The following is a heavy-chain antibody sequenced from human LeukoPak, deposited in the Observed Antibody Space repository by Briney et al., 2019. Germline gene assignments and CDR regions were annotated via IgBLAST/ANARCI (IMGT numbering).Heavy chain of an antibody. CDR2: IKEDGREK. Sequence: GGSLRLSCAASGFTFSSYGMSWVRQAPGKGLEWVANIKEDGREKKYVDSVKDRFTISRDNTKNLVYLQMSGLRVDDTAIYYCARDKEGGSNDHWGQGTLVTVSS. CDR1: GFTFSSYG. V-gene: IGHV3-7*01. CDR3: ARDKEGGSNDH. J-gene: IGHJ4*02. D-gene: IGHD2-15*01.